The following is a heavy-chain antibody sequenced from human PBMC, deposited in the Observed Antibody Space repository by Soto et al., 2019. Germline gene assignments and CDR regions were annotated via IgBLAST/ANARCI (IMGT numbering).Heavy chain of an antibody. J-gene: IGHJ5*02. V-gene: IGHV1-69*13. CDR3: ARDPSTINKLIGVWLDP. CDR1: GDTFGRFT. Sequence: SVKVSCKASGDTFGRFTINWVRQAPGQGLEWMGGIKPISDITNYAQRFQGRVTFTADASTSTVYLELSSLRSEDTAMYYCARDPSTINKLIGVWLDPWGQGTLVTVSS. D-gene: IGHD4-4*01. CDR2: IKPISDIT.